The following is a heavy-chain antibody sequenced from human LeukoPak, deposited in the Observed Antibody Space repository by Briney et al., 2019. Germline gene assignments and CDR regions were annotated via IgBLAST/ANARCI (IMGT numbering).Heavy chain of an antibody. CDR3: ARDLGYCSGGSCYWGYYFDY. CDR1: GYTFTCYY. CDR2: INPNSGGT. J-gene: IGHJ4*02. V-gene: IGHV1-2*04. D-gene: IGHD2-15*01. Sequence: ASVKVSCKASGYTFTCYYMHWVRQAPGQGLEWMGWINPNSGGTNYAQKFQGWVTMTRDTSISTAYMELSRLRSDDTAVYYCARDLGYCSGGSCYWGYYFDYGGQGTRVTVAS.